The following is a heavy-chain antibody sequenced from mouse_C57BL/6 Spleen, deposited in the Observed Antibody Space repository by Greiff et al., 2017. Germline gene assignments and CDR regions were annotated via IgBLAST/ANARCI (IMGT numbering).Heavy chain of an antibody. CDR1: GFSLTSYG. Sequence: VQGVESGPGLVQPSQSLSITCAVSGFSLTSYGVHWVRQAPGKGLEWLGVIWSGGSTYYNAAFISRLSISKDNSKSQVFFKMNSLQADDTAIYYCARDHDGRGFAYWGQGTLLTVSA. CDR2: IWSGGST. D-gene: IGHD1-1*02. CDR3: ARDHDGRGFAY. V-gene: IGHV2-2*01. J-gene: IGHJ3*01.